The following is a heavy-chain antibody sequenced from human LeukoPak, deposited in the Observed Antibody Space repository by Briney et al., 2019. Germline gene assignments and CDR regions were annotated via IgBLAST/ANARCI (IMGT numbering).Heavy chain of an antibody. CDR3: AQWLERRNYFDT. CDR1: GFTFSSYA. CDR2: VSGSGVYI. Sequence: GGSLRLSCAASGFTFSSYAMSWVRQAPGKGLEWVSTVSGSGVYIYTADSVKGRFTISRENSKNTLYLQMNSLRVEDTAAYYCAQWLERRNYFDTWGQGTLVIVSS. D-gene: IGHD6-19*01. J-gene: IGHJ4*02. V-gene: IGHV3-23*01.